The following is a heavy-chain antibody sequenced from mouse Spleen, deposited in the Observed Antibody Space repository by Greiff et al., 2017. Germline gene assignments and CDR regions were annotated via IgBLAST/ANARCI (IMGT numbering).Heavy chain of an antibody. Sequence: QVQLKESGPGLVQPSQSLSITCTASGFSLTSYGVHWVRQSPGKGLEWLGVIWSGGSTDYNAAFVSRLGISKDNSKSQVFFKMNSLQADDTAIYYCARKAYGYYAMDYWGQGTSVTVSS. J-gene: IGHJ4*01. D-gene: IGHD1-1*02. CDR3: ARKAYGYYAMDY. CDR1: GFSLTSYG. CDR2: IWSGGST. V-gene: IGHV2-2*01.